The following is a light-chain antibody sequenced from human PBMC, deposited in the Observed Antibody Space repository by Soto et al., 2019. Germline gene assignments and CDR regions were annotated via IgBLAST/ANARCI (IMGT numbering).Light chain of an antibody. CDR1: QGISSW. Sequence: TQMTQSPSSVSASVGDRVTITCRASQGISSWLAWYQQKPGKAPRLLIYAASSLQSVVPSRFNGSGSGTDFTLTITGLQAEDFATYYCQPAASFPVSFGGGTKVENK. CDR3: QPAASFPVS. V-gene: IGKV1-12*01. J-gene: IGKJ4*01. CDR2: AAS.